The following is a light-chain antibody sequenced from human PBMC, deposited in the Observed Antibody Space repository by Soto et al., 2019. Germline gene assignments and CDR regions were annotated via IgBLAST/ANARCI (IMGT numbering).Light chain of an antibody. Sequence: EIVMTQSPATLSVSPGERATLFCSASQSISSDLAWYQQKPGQAPRLLIYGASTRATGIPARFSGSGSGTEFTLTISSLQSEDFAVYYCQQYNNWPPWTFGQGTKVEIK. V-gene: IGKV3-15*01. J-gene: IGKJ1*01. CDR3: QQYNNWPPWT. CDR1: QSISSD. CDR2: GAS.